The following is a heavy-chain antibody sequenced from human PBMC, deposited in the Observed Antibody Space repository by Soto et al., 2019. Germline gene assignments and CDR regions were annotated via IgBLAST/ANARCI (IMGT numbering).Heavy chain of an antibody. Sequence: GASVKVSCKASGYTFIDYGITWVRQAPGQGLEWMGWISTSIGHTNYAQKFQGRVTVTTDTSTSTAYMELRRPRSDDTAVYYCARGSYCSGGTCTTWFDPWGQGTLVTVSS. CDR3: ARGSYCSGGTCTTWFDP. CDR1: GYTFIDYG. J-gene: IGHJ5*02. D-gene: IGHD2-15*01. CDR2: ISTSIGHT. V-gene: IGHV1-18*01.